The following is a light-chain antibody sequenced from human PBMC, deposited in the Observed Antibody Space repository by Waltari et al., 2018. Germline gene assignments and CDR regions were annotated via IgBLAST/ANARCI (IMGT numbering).Light chain of an antibody. J-gene: IGKJ1*01. CDR3: QHYVRLPVT. CDR2: EAY. V-gene: IGKV3-20*01. CDR1: PSIGKY. Sequence: DIVLTQFPGTLSLSAGERATLSCRASPSIGKYLAWYQLRPGQAPRLLIDEAYIRAAGIPDRFSGSGSGTDFSLTISRLEPEDFAMYYCQHYVRLPVTFGQGTKVEIK.